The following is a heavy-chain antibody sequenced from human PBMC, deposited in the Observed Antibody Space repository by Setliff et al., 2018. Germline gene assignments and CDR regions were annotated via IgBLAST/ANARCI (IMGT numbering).Heavy chain of an antibody. CDR2: VSSSGSP. D-gene: IGHD2-21*01. CDR1: GDSIIGYY. Sequence: SETLSLTCKASGDSIIGYYWSWIRQSPGKGLDWIGYVSSSGSPNYSPSFKSRVTMSIDTSKNQFSLKLSSVTASDTAVYYCARLYHKENSADFRRAPFDVWGQGIMVTVSS. V-gene: IGHV4-59*01. CDR3: ARLYHKENSADFRRAPFDV. J-gene: IGHJ3*01.